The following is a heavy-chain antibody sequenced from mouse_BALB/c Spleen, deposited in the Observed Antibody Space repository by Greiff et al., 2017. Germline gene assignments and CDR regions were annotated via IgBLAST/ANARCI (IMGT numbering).Heavy chain of an antibody. Sequence: EVQLVESGGGLVQPGGSLKLSCAASGFTFSSYTMSWVRQTPEKRLEWVAYISNGGGSTYYPDTVKGRFTISRDNAKNTLYLQMSSLKSEDTAMYYCARHGNYAFDYWGQGTTLTVSS. V-gene: IGHV5-12-2*01. D-gene: IGHD2-1*01. J-gene: IGHJ2*01. CDR3: ARHGNYAFDY. CDR2: ISNGGGST. CDR1: GFTFSSYT.